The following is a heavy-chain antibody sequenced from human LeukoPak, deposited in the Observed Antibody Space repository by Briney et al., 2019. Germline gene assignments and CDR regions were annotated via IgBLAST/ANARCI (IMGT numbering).Heavy chain of an antibody. D-gene: IGHD2-8*02. CDR2: IYPGNSET. CDR3: ARDAGGYPDY. Sequence: GESLKISCKGAGYIFTDYWIGWMRQLPGKDLEWLGTIYPGNSETRYRPSLQGQVTISADKSITTAYLQWSNLKASDTAMYFCARDAGGYPDYWGQGTLVTVSS. CDR1: GYIFTDYW. V-gene: IGHV5-51*01. J-gene: IGHJ4*02.